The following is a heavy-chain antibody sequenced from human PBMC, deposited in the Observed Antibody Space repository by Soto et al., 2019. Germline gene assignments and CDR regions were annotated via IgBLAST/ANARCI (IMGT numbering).Heavy chain of an antibody. V-gene: IGHV4-39*01. CDR1: GGSISSSSFY. Sequence: PSETLSLSCTVSGGSISSSSFYWGWIRQPPVKVLEWIGSLYYSGSTYYNPSLKSRVTISVDTSKNQFSLKLSSVTAADTAVYYCASQGPKNTDYSGSVSKWFDPWAQGTLVNVSS. D-gene: IGHD3-10*01. CDR2: LYYSGST. CDR3: ASQGPKNTDYSGSVSKWFDP. J-gene: IGHJ5*02.